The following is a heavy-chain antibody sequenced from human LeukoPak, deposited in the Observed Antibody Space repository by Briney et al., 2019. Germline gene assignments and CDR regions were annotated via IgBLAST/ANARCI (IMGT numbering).Heavy chain of an antibody. CDR2: VHDNGNT. V-gene: IGHV4-39*01. CDR3: ARLPFGPFGY. J-gene: IGHJ4*02. CDR1: GGSIGSGTYY. D-gene: IGHD3-16*01. Sequence: KPSETLSLTCSVSGGSIGSGTYYWGWVRQSPGKGLDWIGSVHDNGNTYYNPSLNNRVTISADTSMNQSSLRLSPVTAADTAVYYCARLPFGPFGYWGQGTLVTVSS.